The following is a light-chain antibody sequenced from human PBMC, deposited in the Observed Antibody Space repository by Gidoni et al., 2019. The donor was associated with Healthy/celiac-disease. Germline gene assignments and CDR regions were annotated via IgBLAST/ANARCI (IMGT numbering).Light chain of an antibody. V-gene: IGLV1-40*01. CDR3: QSYDSSLSHVV. J-gene: IGLJ2*01. CDR1: SSNIGAGYD. Sequence: QSVLTQPPLVSGAPGQRVTISCTGSSSNIGAGYDVHWYQQLPGTAPKLLIYGNSNRPSGVPYRFSGSKSGTSASLAITGLRAEDEADYYCQSYDSSLSHVVFGGGTKLTVL. CDR2: GNS.